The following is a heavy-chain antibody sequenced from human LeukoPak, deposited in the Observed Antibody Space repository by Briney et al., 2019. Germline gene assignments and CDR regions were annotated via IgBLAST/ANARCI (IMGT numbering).Heavy chain of an antibody. CDR2: IWYDGSDK. Sequence: GGSLRLSCAASGFTFSSYGMHWVRQASGKGLEWVAVIWYDGSDKYYADSVKGRFTISRDNSKNTLYLQMNSLRAEDTAVYYCARVRGVIVLDAFDIWGQGTMVTVSS. D-gene: IGHD3-16*02. V-gene: IGHV3-33*01. J-gene: IGHJ3*02. CDR3: ARVRGVIVLDAFDI. CDR1: GFTFSSYG.